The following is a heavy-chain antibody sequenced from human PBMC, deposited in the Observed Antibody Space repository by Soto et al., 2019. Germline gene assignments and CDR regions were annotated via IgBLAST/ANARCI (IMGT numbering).Heavy chain of an antibody. J-gene: IGHJ3*02. V-gene: IGHV3-73*01. D-gene: IGHD6-13*01. CDR2: IRSKANSYAT. CDR3: TRLFGAAAANREAFDI. Sequence: GGSLRLSCAASGFTFSGSAMHWVRQASGKGLEWVGRIRSKANSYATAYAASVKGRFTISRDDSKNTAYLQMNSLKTEDTAVYYCTRLFGAAAANREAFDIWGQGTMVTVSS. CDR1: GFTFSGSA.